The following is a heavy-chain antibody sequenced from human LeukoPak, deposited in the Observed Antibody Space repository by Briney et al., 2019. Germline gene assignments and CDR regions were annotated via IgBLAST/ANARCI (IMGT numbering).Heavy chain of an antibody. V-gene: IGHV3-48*03. CDR2: ISSSGSTI. Sequence: GGSLRLSCAASGFTFSSYEMNWVRQAPGKGPEWVSYISSSGSTIYYADSVKGRFTISRDNAKNSLYLQMNSLRAEDTAVYYCASTPREGSGNFYYMDVWGKGTTVTVSS. J-gene: IGHJ6*03. D-gene: IGHD3-10*01. CDR3: ASTPREGSGNFYYMDV. CDR1: GFTFSSYE.